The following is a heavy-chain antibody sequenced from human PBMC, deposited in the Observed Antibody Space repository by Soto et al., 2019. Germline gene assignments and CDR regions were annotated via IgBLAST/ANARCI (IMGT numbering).Heavy chain of an antibody. CDR3: ARDLYSTSWYVRAFDM. V-gene: IGHV1-46*03. J-gene: IGHJ3*02. CDR2: INPTTTTT. CDR1: GGTFSTYA. D-gene: IGHD6-13*01. Sequence: ASVKVSCKASGGTFSTYALHWVRQAPGQGLEWMGVINPTTTTTTDAQKFQGRVTMTRDTSTSTVFLELSSLRSGDTAVYYCARDLYSTSWYVRAFDMCGQGTMVTV.